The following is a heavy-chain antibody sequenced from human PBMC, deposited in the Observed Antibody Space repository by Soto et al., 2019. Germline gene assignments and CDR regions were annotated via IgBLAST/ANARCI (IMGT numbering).Heavy chain of an antibody. D-gene: IGHD3-16*02. CDR1: GGTFSSYA. V-gene: IGHV1-69*13. CDR2: IIPIFGTA. J-gene: IGHJ5*02. Sequence: SVKVSCKASGGTFSSYAISWVRQAPGQGLEWMGGIIPIFGTANYAQKFQGRVTITADESTSTAYMELSSLRSEDTAVYYCARPPLSGEEGLPPPIGFIPQGVWFDPWGQEPLSTV. CDR3: ARPPLSGEEGLPPPIGFIPQGVWFDP.